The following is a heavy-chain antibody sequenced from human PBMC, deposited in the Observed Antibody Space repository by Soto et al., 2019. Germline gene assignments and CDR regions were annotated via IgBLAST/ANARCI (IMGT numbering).Heavy chain of an antibody. Sequence: QVQLVQSGAEEKKPGASVKVSCKASGYTFTSYAMHWVRQAPGQRLEWMGWINPGNGNTKYSQKFQGRFTITRDTSARKAYMELSSLRSEDTAVYYCAREGPGYYGSGNYRFDYWGQGTLVTVSS. CDR1: GYTFTSYA. J-gene: IGHJ4*02. CDR3: AREGPGYYGSGNYRFDY. V-gene: IGHV1-3*05. D-gene: IGHD3-10*01. CDR2: INPGNGNT.